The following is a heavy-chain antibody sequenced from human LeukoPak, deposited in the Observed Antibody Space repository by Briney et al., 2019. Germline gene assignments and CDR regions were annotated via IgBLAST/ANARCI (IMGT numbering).Heavy chain of an antibody. D-gene: IGHD3-9*01. CDR1: GFTVSSNY. Sequence: GGSLRLSCAASGFTVSSNYMSWVRQAPGKGLEWVSVIYSGGSTYYADSVKGRFTISRDNSKNTLYLQMNSLRAEDTAVYYCARDQTPYYDILTGLGYYYGMDVWGQGTTVIVSS. CDR3: ARDQTPYYDILTGLGYYYGMDV. J-gene: IGHJ6*02. V-gene: IGHV3-53*01. CDR2: IYSGGST.